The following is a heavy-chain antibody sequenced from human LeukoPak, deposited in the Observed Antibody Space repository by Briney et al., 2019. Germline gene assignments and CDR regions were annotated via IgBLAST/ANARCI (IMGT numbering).Heavy chain of an antibody. V-gene: IGHV1-2*02. CDR3: ARDFTGRMIVYYFDY. D-gene: IGHD3-22*01. J-gene: IGHJ4*02. Sequence: ASVKVSCKASGYTFTGYYTHWVRQAPGQGLEWMGWINPNSGGTNYAQKFQGRVTMTRDTSISTAYMELSRLRSDDTAVYYCARDFTGRMIVYYFDYWGQGTLVTVSS. CDR1: GYTFTGYY. CDR2: INPNSGGT.